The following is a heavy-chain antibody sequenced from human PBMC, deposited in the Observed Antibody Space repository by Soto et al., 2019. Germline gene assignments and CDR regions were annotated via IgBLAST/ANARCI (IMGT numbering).Heavy chain of an antibody. D-gene: IGHD1-26*01. Sequence: PSETLSLTCTVSGGSISSYYWSWIRQPPGKGLEWIGYIYYSGSTNYNPSLKSRVTISLDTSKNQFSLTLSSVAAADTGIYYCARVSDRSGWGLAMCVWGQGTTVTVSS. CDR3: ARVSDRSGWGLAMCV. V-gene: IGHV4-59*01. J-gene: IGHJ6*02. CDR2: IYYSGST. CDR1: GGSISSYY.